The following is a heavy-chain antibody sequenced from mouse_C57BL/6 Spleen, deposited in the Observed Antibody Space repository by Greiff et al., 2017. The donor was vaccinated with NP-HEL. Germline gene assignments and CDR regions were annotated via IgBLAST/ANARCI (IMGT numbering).Heavy chain of an antibody. D-gene: IGHD2-4*01. V-gene: IGHV1-4*01. CDR1: GYTFTSYT. CDR3: ARDDYGGY. J-gene: IGHJ2*01. Sequence: QVQLQQSGAELTRPGASVKMSCKASGYTFTSYTMHWVKQRPGQGLEWIGYINPSSGYTKYNQKFKDKATLTADKSSSTAYMQLSSLTSEDSAVYYGARDDYGGYWGQGTTLTVSS. CDR2: INPSSGYT.